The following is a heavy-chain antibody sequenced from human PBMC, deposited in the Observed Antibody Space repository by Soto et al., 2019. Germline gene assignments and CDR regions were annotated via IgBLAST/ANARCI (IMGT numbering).Heavy chain of an antibody. V-gene: IGHV3-74*01. J-gene: IGHJ4*01. D-gene: IGHD1-26*01. CDR2: VNSDGSST. Sequence: EVQLVESGGGLFQPGGSLRLSCAASGFTFSSYWMHWVRQGTGKGVVWVSRVNSDGSSTSYADSVKGRFTISRDNAKNTLYLQMNSLRAEDTAVYYGARGQWGGFEYWGQGTLVTGFS. CDR1: GFTFSSYW. CDR3: ARGQWGGFEY.